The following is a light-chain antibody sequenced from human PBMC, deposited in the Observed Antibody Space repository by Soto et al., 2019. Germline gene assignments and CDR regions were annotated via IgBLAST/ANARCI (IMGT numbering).Light chain of an antibody. Sequence: DIVMTQSPATLSVSPGELVTLSCRASQRVGGNVAWYQQRPGQAPRLLISGASTRATGIPARFSGSGSGTEFTITISVLQSEDVAVYHCQQYNDWPPLTCGGGTTVELK. CDR1: QRVGGN. CDR3: QQYNDWPPLT. CDR2: GAS. J-gene: IGKJ4*01. V-gene: IGKV3-15*01.